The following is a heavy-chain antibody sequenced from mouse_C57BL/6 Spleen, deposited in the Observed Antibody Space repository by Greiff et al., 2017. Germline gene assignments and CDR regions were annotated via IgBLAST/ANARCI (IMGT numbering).Heavy chain of an antibody. Sequence: EVQLQQSGPELVKPGASVKISCKASGYSFTGYYMNWVKQSPEKSLEWIGEINPSTGGTTYNQKFKAKATLTVDKSSSTAYMQLKSLTSEDSAVYYCARNSGYYYAMDYWGQGTSVTVSS. CDR1: GYSFTGYY. CDR3: ARNSGYYYAMDY. J-gene: IGHJ4*01. D-gene: IGHD3-1*01. V-gene: IGHV1-42*01. CDR2: INPSTGGT.